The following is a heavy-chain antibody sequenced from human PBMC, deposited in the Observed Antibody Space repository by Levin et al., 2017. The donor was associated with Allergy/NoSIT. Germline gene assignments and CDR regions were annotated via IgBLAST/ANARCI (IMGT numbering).Heavy chain of an antibody. CDR2: IYSGGST. CDR3: ARDPPVTIFGRKWSGDDAFDI. D-gene: IGHD3-9*01. J-gene: IGHJ3*02. Sequence: GGSLRLSCAASGFTVSSNYMSWVRQAPGKGLEWVSVIYSGGSTYYADSVKGRFTISRDNSKNTLYLQMNSLRAEDTAVYYCARDPPVTIFGRKWSGDDAFDIWGQGTMVTVSS. CDR1: GFTVSSNY. V-gene: IGHV3-66*01.